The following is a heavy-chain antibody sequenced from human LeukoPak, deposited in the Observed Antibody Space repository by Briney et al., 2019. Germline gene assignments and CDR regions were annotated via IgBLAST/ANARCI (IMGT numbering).Heavy chain of an antibody. V-gene: IGHV5-51*01. D-gene: IGHD2-21*02. CDR2: IYPGDSFI. Sequence: GESLKISCRASGYSFTSYYIGWVRQMPGRGLEWMGIIYPGDSFIKYNPSFQGQVTFSADKSLNTAYLQWSSLRASDTAMYYCARAAVGGDLDYWGQGTLVTVSS. CDR1: GYSFTSYY. CDR3: ARAAVGGDLDY. J-gene: IGHJ4*02.